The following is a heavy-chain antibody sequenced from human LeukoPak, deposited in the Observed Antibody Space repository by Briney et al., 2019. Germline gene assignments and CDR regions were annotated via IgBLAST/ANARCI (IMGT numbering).Heavy chain of an antibody. Sequence: VASVRVSCKASGYTFNNYGISWVRQAPGQGLEWMGWVSSYNGDTNYAQKFQGRVTMSTDTSTSTAYMELRSLTFDDTAIYYCAKDWHILTGRNCFDPWGQGTLVTVSS. D-gene: IGHD3-9*01. J-gene: IGHJ5*02. V-gene: IGHV1-18*01. CDR2: VSSYNGDT. CDR1: GYTFNNYG. CDR3: AKDWHILTGRNCFDP.